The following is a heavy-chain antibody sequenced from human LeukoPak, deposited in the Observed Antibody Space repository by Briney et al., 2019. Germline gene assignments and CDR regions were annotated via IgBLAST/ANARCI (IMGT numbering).Heavy chain of an antibody. D-gene: IGHD2-2*01. Sequence: SETLSLTCTVSGGSISSYYWGWIRQPAGKGLEWIGRIYTSGSTNYNPSLKSRVTMSVDTSKDQFSLKLSSVTAADTAVYYCARSYCSSTSCNPYNWFDPWGQGTLVTVSS. CDR3: ARSYCSSTSCNPYNWFDP. CDR1: GGSISSYY. CDR2: IYTSGST. V-gene: IGHV4-4*07. J-gene: IGHJ5*02.